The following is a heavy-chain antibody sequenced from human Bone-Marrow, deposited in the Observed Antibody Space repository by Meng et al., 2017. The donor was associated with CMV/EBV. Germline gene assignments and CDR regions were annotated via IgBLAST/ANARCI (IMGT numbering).Heavy chain of an antibody. J-gene: IGHJ4*02. CDR1: GFTFSSYA. CDR3: ARDFSSSRDGFQDY. CDR2: ISYDGSNK. V-gene: IGHV3-30*04. D-gene: IGHD6-13*01. Sequence: GESLKISCAASGFTFSSYAMHWVRQAPGKGLEWVAVISYDGSNKYYADSVKGRFTISRDNSKNTLYLQMNSLRAEDTAVYYCARDFSSSRDGFQDYWGQGTRVTVSS.